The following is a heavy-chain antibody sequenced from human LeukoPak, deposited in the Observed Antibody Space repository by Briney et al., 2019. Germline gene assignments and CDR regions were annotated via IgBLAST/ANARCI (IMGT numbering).Heavy chain of an antibody. CDR3: ARGPAVAGTNDGAAAFDI. CDR2: INPNSGGT. V-gene: IGHV1-2*02. CDR1: GYTFTTYY. D-gene: IGHD6-19*01. J-gene: IGHJ3*02. Sequence: GASVKVSCKASGYTFTTYYSHWVRQAPGQGLEWMGWINPNSGGTNYAQKFQGRVTMTRDTSISTAYMELSRLRSDDTAVYYCARGPAVAGTNDGAAAFDIWGQGTMVTVSS.